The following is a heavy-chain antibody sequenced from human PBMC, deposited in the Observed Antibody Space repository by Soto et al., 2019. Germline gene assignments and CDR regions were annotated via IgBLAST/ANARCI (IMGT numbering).Heavy chain of an antibody. D-gene: IGHD6-13*01. V-gene: IGHV3-11*06. Sequence: QVQLVESGGGLVKPGGSLRLSCEASGFTFSDYYMSWFRQAPGKGLEWVSYIVSSSSYTNYADSVKGRFTISRDNAKNSLYLEMNSLRAEDTSVYFCARLRASTWYLGGYLDFWGLGTPVTVSS. CDR1: GFTFSDYY. CDR2: IVSSSSYT. J-gene: IGHJ4*02. CDR3: ARLRASTWYLGGYLDF.